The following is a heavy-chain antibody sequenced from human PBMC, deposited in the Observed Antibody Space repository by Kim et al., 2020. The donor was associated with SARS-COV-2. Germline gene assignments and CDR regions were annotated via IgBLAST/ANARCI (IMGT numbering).Heavy chain of an antibody. CDR3: ATTTFGGSNSRYYFDN. D-gene: IGHD3-10*01. J-gene: IGHJ4*02. V-gene: IGHV1-69*13. CDR1: GGTFSTYG. CDR2: IIPIFGTT. Sequence: SVKVSCKASGGTFSTYGISWVRQAPGQGLEWMGGIIPIFGTTRYAQKFQGRVTMTAVESTTTAYLEMSSLRSEDTAVYYCATTTFGGSNSRYYFDNWGQGTLVTVS.